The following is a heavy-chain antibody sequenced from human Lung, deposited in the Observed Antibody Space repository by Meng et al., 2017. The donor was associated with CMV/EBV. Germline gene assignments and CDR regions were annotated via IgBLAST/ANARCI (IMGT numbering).Heavy chain of an antibody. CDR1: DGHLRCGGYY. D-gene: IGHD3-10*01. CDR2: IYYSGST. CDR3: TSKADYYGSGSYYYYGMDF. J-gene: IGHJ6*01. V-gene: IGHV4-31*03. Sequence: TFSDGHLRCGGYYWSLIRQHPGKGLEWIGYIYYSGSTYYNPSLKSRVTISVDTSKNQFSLNLSSVTAADTAVYYCTSKADYYGSGSYYYYGMDFWEQGTXV.